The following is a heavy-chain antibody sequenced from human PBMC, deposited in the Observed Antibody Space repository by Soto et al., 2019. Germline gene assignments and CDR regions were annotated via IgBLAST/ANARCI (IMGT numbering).Heavy chain of an antibody. CDR2: IKQDGSEK. CDR3: AREGRGGDCRYWYFDL. CDR1: GVTFSNYW. V-gene: IGHV3-7*01. Sequence: PGGSLRLSCAASGVTFSNYWMSWVRQAPGKGLEWVANIKQDGSEKYYVDSVKGRFTISRDNAKNSLYLQVNSLRAEDTAVYYCAREGRGGDCRYWYFDLWGRGTLVTVSS. D-gene: IGHD2-21*01. J-gene: IGHJ2*01.